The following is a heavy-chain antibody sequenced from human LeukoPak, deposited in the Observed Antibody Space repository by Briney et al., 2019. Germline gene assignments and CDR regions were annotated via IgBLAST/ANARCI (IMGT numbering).Heavy chain of an antibody. CDR3: ARASLDKGMDV. J-gene: IGHJ6*02. Sequence: SETLSLTCTVSGGSISSSSYYWGWLRQPPGKGLEWIGSIYYSGSTYYNPSLKSRVTISVDTSKNQFSLKLSSVTAADTAVYYCARASLDKGMDVWGQGTTVTVSS. CDR1: GGSISSSSYY. V-gene: IGHV4-39*07. CDR2: IYYSGST.